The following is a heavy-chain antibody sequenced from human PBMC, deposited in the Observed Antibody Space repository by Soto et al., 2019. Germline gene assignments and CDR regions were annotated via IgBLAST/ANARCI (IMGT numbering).Heavy chain of an antibody. D-gene: IGHD6-19*01. CDR2: VDYSGNS. Sequence: PSETLSLTCTVSGGSINTYYCICIRQPPGKGLEWIGYVDYSGNSDSSPSLKSRVTISIDTSKKQVSLKLNSVTAADTAVYYCARNWFSVAGRFHFDYWGQGIPVTVSS. J-gene: IGHJ4*02. CDR1: GGSINTYY. V-gene: IGHV4-59*01. CDR3: ARNWFSVAGRFHFDY.